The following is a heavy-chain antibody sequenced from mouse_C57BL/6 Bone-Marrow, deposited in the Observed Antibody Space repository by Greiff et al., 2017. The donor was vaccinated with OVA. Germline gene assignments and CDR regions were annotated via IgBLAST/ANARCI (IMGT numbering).Heavy chain of an antibody. CDR1: GYTFTSYW. Sequence: QVHVKQPGAELVRPGTSVKLSCKASGYTFTSYWMHWVKQRPGQGLEWIGVIDPSDSYTNYNQKFKGKATLTVDTSSSTAYMQLSSLTSEDSAVYYCAREGDGSSSYYFDYWGQGTTLTVSS. D-gene: IGHD1-1*01. CDR3: AREGDGSSSYYFDY. J-gene: IGHJ2*01. CDR2: IDPSDSYT. V-gene: IGHV1-59*01.